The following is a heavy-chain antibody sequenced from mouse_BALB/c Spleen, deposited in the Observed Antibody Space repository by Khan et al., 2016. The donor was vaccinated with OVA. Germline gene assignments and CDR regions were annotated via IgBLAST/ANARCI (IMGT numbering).Heavy chain of an antibody. D-gene: IGHD2-14*01. J-gene: IGHJ4*01. CDR2: IWGGGGT. CDR3: ARAYYGFDVYYAMDY. V-gene: IGHV2-6-4*01. Sequence: QVQLKESGPVLVAPSQSLSITCTVSGFSLSRYNIHWVRQPPGKGLEWLGMIWGGGGTDYNSTLKSRLSISKDNSKSQVFLKMNSLQTDDSAMYYSARAYYGFDVYYAMDYWGQGTSVTVSS. CDR1: GFSLSRYN.